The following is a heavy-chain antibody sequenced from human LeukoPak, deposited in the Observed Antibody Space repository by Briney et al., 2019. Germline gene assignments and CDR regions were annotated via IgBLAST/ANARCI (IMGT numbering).Heavy chain of an antibody. V-gene: IGHV4-59*11. CDR1: GGSISSHY. J-gene: IGHJ5*02. CDR3: AREFCYYGSGSYYFPYYNWFDP. Sequence: SETLSLTCTVSGGSISSHYWSWIRQPPGKGLEWIGYIYYSGSTNYNPSLKSRVTISVDTSKNQFSLKLSSVTAADTAVYYCAREFCYYGSGSYYFPYYNWFDPWGQGTLVTVSS. D-gene: IGHD3-10*01. CDR2: IYYSGST.